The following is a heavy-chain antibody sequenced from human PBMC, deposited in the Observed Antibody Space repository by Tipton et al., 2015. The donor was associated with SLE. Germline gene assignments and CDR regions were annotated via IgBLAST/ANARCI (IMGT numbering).Heavy chain of an antibody. CDR2: IYYSGST. Sequence: TLSLTCTVSGGSISSGGYYWSWIRQHPGKGLEWIGYIYYSGSTYYKPSLKSRVTISVDTSKNQFSLKLSSVTAADTAVYYCARERVGWVGARDAFDIWGQGTMVTVSS. CDR1: GGSISSGGYY. CDR3: ARERVGWVGARDAFDI. V-gene: IGHV4-31*03. D-gene: IGHD1-26*01. J-gene: IGHJ3*02.